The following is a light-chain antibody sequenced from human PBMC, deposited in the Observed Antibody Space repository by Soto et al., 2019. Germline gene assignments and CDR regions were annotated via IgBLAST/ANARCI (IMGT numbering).Light chain of an antibody. CDR3: SSYSTSSALV. V-gene: IGLV2-14*03. CDR1: SADIGAFNY. Sequence: QSVLTQPASVSGSPGQSITISCAGTSADIGAFNYVSWYQHHPGNAPKLLIYDVSDRPSGVSTRFSASKSANTASLTISGLQADDEADYYCSSYSTSSALVFGGGTKLTVL. J-gene: IGLJ2*01. CDR2: DVS.